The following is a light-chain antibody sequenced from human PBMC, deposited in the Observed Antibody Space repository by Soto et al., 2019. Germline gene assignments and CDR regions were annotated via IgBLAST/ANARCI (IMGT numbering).Light chain of an antibody. CDR3: QQYGGSPYT. CDR1: KSVTGST. CDR2: GAS. J-gene: IGKJ2*01. V-gene: IGKV3-20*01. Sequence: EIVLTQSPGTLSLSPGETPTLSCRPSKSVTGSTLPWSNQKPGLAPRLLIYGASSRATGIPDRFSGSGSGTDFTLSISRLEPEEVAVYYCQQYGGSPYTFGQGTKLEIK.